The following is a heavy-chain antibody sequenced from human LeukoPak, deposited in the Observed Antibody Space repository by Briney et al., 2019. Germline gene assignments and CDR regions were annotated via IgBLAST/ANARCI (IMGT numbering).Heavy chain of an antibody. CDR3: ARGRGSYPYFDY. J-gene: IGHJ4*02. V-gene: IGHV4-59*01. CDR1: GGSISSYY. CDR2: IYYSGST. Sequence: SETLSLTCTVSGGSISSYYWSWIRQPPGKGLEWIGYIYYSGSTNYNPSLKSRVTISVDTSKNQFSLKLSSVTAADTAVYYCARGRGSYPYFDYWGQGTLVTVSS. D-gene: IGHD1-26*01.